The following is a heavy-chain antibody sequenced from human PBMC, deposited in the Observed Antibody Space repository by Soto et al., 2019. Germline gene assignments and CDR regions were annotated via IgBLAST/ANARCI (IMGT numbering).Heavy chain of an antibody. Sequence: EVQLLESGGDLGQPGGSLRLSCAASGFTFRNYAISWVRQTPAKGLEWVAAISGSGDDTYYADSVRGRFTISRDNSMNRVYLQMNSLRVEDTARYYCAKERPAPLHMDVWGQGTTVTVSS. CDR1: GFTFRNYA. CDR2: ISGSGDDT. J-gene: IGHJ6*02. V-gene: IGHV3-23*01. CDR3: AKERPAPLHMDV.